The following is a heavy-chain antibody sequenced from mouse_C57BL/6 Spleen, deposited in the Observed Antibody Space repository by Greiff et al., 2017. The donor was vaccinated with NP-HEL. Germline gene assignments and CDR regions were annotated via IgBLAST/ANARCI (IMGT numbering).Heavy chain of an antibody. D-gene: IGHD4-1*01. CDR2: ISYSGST. Sequence: EVKLVESGPGLAKPSQTLSLTCSVTGYSITSDYWNWIRKFPGNKLEYMGYISYSGSTYYTPSLKSRISITRDTSKNQYYLQLNSVTTEDTATYYCARYRGWDGDYYAMDYWGQGTSVTVSS. CDR3: ARYRGWDGDYYAMDY. V-gene: IGHV3-8*01. J-gene: IGHJ4*01. CDR1: GYSITSDY.